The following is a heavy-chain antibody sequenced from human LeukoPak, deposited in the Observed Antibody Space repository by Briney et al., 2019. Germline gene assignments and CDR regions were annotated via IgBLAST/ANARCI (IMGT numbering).Heavy chain of an antibody. CDR1: GFTFSSYW. Sequence: GGSLRLSCAASGFTFSSYWMSWVRQAPGKGLEWVANIKQDGSEKYYVDSVKGRFTISRDNAKNSLYLQMNSLRAEDTAVYYCARVGYDFWSGYRYYYYFMDVWGKGTTVTVSS. V-gene: IGHV3-7*01. CDR2: IKQDGSEK. D-gene: IGHD3-3*01. J-gene: IGHJ6*03. CDR3: ARVGYDFWSGYRYYYYFMDV.